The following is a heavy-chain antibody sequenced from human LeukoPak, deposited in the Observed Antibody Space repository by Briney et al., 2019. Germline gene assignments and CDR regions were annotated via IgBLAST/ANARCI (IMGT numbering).Heavy chain of an antibody. V-gene: IGHV4-59*01. CDR1: GGSISSYY. CDR2: IYYSGST. Sequence: SETLSLTCTVSGGSISSYYWSWIRQPPGKGLEWIGYIYYSGSTNYNPSLESRVTISVDTSKNQFSLKLSSVTAADTAVYYCAIVKVPGDYYYYMDVWGKGTTVTISS. D-gene: IGHD3-10*01. J-gene: IGHJ6*03. CDR3: AIVKVPGDYYYYMDV.